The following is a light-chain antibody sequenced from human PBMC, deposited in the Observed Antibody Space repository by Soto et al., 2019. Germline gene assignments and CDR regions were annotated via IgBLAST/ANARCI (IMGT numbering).Light chain of an antibody. Sequence: EIVLTQSPGPLSLSPGERATLSCTSSQSVSSSYLAWYQQKPGQAPRLIIYGVSNRATGIPARFSGSGSGTDFTLTISSLEPEDFAVYYCQQRSNWPIITFGQGTRLEIK. CDR2: GVS. V-gene: IGKV3D-20*02. CDR3: QQRSNWPIIT. J-gene: IGKJ5*01. CDR1: QSVSSSY.